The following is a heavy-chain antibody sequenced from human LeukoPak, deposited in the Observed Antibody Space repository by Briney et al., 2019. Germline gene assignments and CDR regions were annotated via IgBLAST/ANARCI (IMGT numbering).Heavy chain of an antibody. D-gene: IGHD3-3*01. CDR2: INPNSGGT. J-gene: IGHJ6*02. V-gene: IGHV1-2*06. Sequence: ASVKVSCKASGYTFTGYYMHWVRQAPGRGLEWMGRINPNSGGTNYAQKFQGRVTMTRDTSISTAYMELSRLRSDDTAVYYCAREPYDFWSGYYRGGSYYYYGMDVWGQGTTVTVSS. CDR1: GYTFTGYY. CDR3: AREPYDFWSGYYRGGSYYYYGMDV.